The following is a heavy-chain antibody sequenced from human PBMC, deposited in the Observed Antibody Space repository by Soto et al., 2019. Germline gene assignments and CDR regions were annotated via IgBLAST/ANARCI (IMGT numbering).Heavy chain of an antibody. CDR3: ARSRAAWVNAFDI. CDR2: FFWDDAT. CDR1: GFSLSTHGVG. J-gene: IGHJ3*02. D-gene: IGHD1-26*01. Sequence: QITLKESGPTLVKPTQTLTLTCNFSGFSLSTHGVGVGWIRQPPGKALEWLAIFFWDDATRYSLSLKSRLTITKDTSRNQVVLTMTNMDPADTATYYCARSRAAWVNAFDIWGQGTVVTVPS. V-gene: IGHV2-5*02.